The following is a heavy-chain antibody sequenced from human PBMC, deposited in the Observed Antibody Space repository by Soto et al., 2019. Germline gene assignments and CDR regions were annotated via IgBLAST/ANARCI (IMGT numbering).Heavy chain of an antibody. Sequence: GGSLRLSCAASGFTFSSYDMHWVRQATGKGLEWVSAIGTAGDTYYPGSVKGRFTISRENAKNSLYLQMNSLRAEDTAVYYCAREQHPWEAARPNYYYGMDVWGQGTTVTVSS. D-gene: IGHD6-6*01. CDR1: GFTFSSYD. CDR2: IGTAGDT. J-gene: IGHJ6*02. V-gene: IGHV3-13*01. CDR3: AREQHPWEAARPNYYYGMDV.